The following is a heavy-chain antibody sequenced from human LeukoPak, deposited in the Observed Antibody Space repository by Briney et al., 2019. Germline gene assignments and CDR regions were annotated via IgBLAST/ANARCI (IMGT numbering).Heavy chain of an antibody. V-gene: IGHV3-43*02. CDR2: ISGDGGST. D-gene: IGHD3-3*01. CDR1: GFTFDDYA. J-gene: IGHJ4*02. CDR3: AKVATIFGVVIDY. Sequence: GGSLRLSCAASGFTFDDYAMHWVRQAPGKGLEWVSLISGDGGSTYYADSVKSRFTISRDKSKNSLYLQMNSLRTEDTALYYCAKVATIFGVVIDYWGQGTLVTVSS.